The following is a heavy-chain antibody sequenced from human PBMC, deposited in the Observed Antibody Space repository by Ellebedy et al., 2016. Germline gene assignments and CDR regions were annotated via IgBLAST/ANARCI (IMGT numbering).Heavy chain of an antibody. CDR2: INHSGST. CDR1: GGSISSGGYS. J-gene: IGHJ4*02. V-gene: IGHV4-30-2*01. D-gene: IGHD6-19*01. CDR3: ARGVYSSGWYN. Sequence: SETLSLXXAVSGGSISSGGYSWSWIRQPPGKGLEWIGEINHSGSTNYNPSLKSRVTISVDTSKNQFSLKLSSVTAADTAVYYCARGVYSSGWYNWGQGTLVIVSS.